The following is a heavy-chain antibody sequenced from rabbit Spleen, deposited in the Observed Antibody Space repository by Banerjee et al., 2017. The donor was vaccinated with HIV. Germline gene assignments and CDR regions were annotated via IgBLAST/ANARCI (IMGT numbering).Heavy chain of an antibody. D-gene: IGHD1-1*01. V-gene: IGHV1S45*01. CDR1: GFDFSNYG. CDR2: IYTGNVKT. J-gene: IGHJ4*01. CDR3: ARDLVAVIGWNFNL. Sequence: QEQLEESGGGLVKPEGSLTLTCKASGFDFSNYGMTWVRQAPGKGLEWIGCIYTGNVKTYYASWAKGLFMMSRTSSTTVTLQMTSLTAADTATYFCARDLVAVIGWNFNLWGQGTLVTVS.